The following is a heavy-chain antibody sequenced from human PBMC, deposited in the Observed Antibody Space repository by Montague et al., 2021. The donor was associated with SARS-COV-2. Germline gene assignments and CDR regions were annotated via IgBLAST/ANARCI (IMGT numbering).Heavy chain of an antibody. CDR1: GDFVISDKYY. Sequence: SETLSLTCTVTGDFVISDKYYWSWIRQPPGKGLEWIGFIYDSGSTSYNPSLHNRVTITIDTSKNQFSLNLMSVTPADTAVYYCVKGSGYPWGQGTLVTVSS. D-gene: IGHD3-22*01. V-gene: IGHV4-61*01. CDR3: VKGSGYP. J-gene: IGHJ5*02. CDR2: IYDSGST.